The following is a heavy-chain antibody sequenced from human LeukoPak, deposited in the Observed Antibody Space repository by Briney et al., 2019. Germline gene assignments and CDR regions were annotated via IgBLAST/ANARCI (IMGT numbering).Heavy chain of an antibody. CDR1: GDSLSSDDYL. D-gene: IGHD3-10*01. V-gene: IGHV4-31*03. Sequence: SETLSLTCTVSGDSLSSDDYLWTWIRQHPGKGLEFIGFTFYSGTSYYSPSLKSRATISLDTSRTQSSLFLSSVTVADTATYYCARDHANEPRYLSGTWFDSWGQGTPVTVSS. CDR2: TFYSGTS. CDR3: ARDHANEPRYLSGTWFDS. J-gene: IGHJ5*01.